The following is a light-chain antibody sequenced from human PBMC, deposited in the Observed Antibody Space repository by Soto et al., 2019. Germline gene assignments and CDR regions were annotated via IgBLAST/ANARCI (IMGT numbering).Light chain of an antibody. J-gene: IGKJ1*01. CDR3: HQAYSTPLT. CDR2: GAS. CDR1: QRISSY. Sequence: DIQMTQSPSSLSASVGDRITITCRASQRISSYLNWFQQKPGKAPKLLIYGASSLHSGVPPRFSGGGSGTDFTLTINGLQPEDFATYYCHQAYSTPLTFGQGTKVEVK. V-gene: IGKV1-39*01.